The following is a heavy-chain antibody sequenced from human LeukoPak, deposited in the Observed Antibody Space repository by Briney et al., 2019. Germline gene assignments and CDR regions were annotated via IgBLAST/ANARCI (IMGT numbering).Heavy chain of an antibody. CDR3: ARGIPAADKGFDY. CDR1: GLTFSSYS. V-gene: IGHV3-48*04. CDR2: IRSSGSTI. D-gene: IGHD6-13*01. Sequence: PGGSLRLSCAASGLTFSSYSMNWVRQAPGKGLEWVSYIRSSGSTIYYAGSVKGRFTISGDNAKNSLYLQMNSLRAEDTAVYYCARGIPAADKGFDYWGQGTLVTVSS. J-gene: IGHJ4*02.